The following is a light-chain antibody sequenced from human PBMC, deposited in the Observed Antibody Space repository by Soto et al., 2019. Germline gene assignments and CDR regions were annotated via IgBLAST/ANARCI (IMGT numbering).Light chain of an antibody. V-gene: IGKV1-39*01. Sequence: DIQMTQSPSSRSASVGDRVTITCRASQTVSKFVNWYQQKPGKVPDLLIYSASTLYSGVPSRFSGSGSGTEFTLTISNLQPEDFATYYCQQTYSLPRTFAQGTKVDIK. CDR1: QTVSKF. CDR2: SAS. CDR3: QQTYSLPRT. J-gene: IGKJ1*01.